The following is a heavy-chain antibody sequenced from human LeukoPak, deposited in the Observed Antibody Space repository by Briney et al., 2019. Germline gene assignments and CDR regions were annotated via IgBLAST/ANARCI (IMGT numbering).Heavy chain of an antibody. CDR3: ARDNYYDSSGYTDY. Sequence: GGSLRLSCEASGFTFSSYSMNWVRQAPGKGLEWVSSISSISSYIYYADSVKGRFTISRDNAKNSLYLQMNSLRAEDTAVYYCARDNYYDSSGYTDYWGQGTLVTVSS. V-gene: IGHV3-21*01. CDR2: ISSISSYI. J-gene: IGHJ4*02. D-gene: IGHD3-22*01. CDR1: GFTFSSYS.